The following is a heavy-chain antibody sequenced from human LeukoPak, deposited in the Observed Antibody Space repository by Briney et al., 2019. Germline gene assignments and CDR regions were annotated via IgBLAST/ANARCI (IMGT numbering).Heavy chain of an antibody. J-gene: IGHJ5*02. V-gene: IGHV3-48*02. CDR1: GFTFSSCG. CDR2: ISSRSTTI. D-gene: IGHD1-7*01. CDR3: ARDDSGTTEGDWFDP. Sequence: GGSLRLSCAASGFTFSSCGLNWVRRAPGKGLEWLSYISSRSTTIYYADSVRGRFTISRDDAKNSLYLQMNSLRDDDTAVYYCARDDSGTTEGDWFDPWGQGTLVTVSS.